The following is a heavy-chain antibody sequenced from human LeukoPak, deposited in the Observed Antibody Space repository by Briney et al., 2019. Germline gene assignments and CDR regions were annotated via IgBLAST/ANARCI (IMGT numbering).Heavy chain of an antibody. D-gene: IGHD1-1*01. CDR1: GFPFNDYS. Sequence: GGSLRLSCAASGFPFNDYSMNWVRQAPGKGLEWISYIGISSGNTKYADSVKGRFTISGDNAKNSLYLQMNNLRVEDTAVYYCGRDHNYAFDNSGQGTLVTVFS. J-gene: IGHJ4*02. CDR2: IGISSGNT. V-gene: IGHV3-48*04. CDR3: GRDHNYAFDN.